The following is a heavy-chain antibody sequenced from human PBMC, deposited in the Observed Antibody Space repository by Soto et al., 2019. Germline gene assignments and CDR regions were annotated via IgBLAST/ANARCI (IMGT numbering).Heavy chain of an antibody. CDR3: TRAGDSGAWISN. CDR1: GYTFTNNG. D-gene: IGHD7-27*01. Sequence: QVQLVQSGAEVKKPGASVKVSCKASGYTFTNNGINWLRQAAGQGLEWMGWMNPGTGETGYTGKFQGRLAMTRDTSRTTAYMELTSLTSDDTAVYYCTRAGDSGAWISNWGQGTLVTVSS. CDR2: MNPGTGET. V-gene: IGHV1-8*01. J-gene: IGHJ4*02.